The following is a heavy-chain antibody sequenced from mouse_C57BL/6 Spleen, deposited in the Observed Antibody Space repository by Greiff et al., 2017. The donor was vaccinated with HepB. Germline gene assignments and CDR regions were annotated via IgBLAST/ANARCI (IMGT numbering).Heavy chain of an antibody. V-gene: IGHV5-16*01. CDR1: GFTFSDYY. CDR3: ARGGVTGGFAY. J-gene: IGHJ3*01. Sequence: EVMLVESEGGLVQPGSSMKLSCTASGFTFSDYYMAWVRQVPEKGLEWVANINYDGSSTYYLDSLKSRFIISRDNAKNILYLQMSSLKSEDTATYYCARGGVTGGFAYWGQGTLVTVSA. D-gene: IGHD2-2*01. CDR2: INYDGSST.